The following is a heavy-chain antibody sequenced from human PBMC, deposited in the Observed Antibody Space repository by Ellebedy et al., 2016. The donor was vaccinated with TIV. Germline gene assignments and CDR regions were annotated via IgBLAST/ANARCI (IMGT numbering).Heavy chain of an antibody. V-gene: IGHV3-48*04. CDR1: GFTFSSYS. J-gene: IGHJ5*02. CDR3: ARELVVVAAAHNWFDP. D-gene: IGHD2-15*01. CDR2: ISSSSSTI. Sequence: GGSLRLSXAASGFTFSSYSMNWVRQAPGKGLEWVSYISSSSSTIYYADSVKGRFTISRDNAKNSLYLQMNSLRAEDTAVYYCARELVVVAAAHNWFDPWGQGTLVTVSS.